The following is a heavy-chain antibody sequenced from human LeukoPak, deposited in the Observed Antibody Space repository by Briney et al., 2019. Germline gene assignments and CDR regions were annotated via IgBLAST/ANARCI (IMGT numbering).Heavy chain of an antibody. Sequence: GGSLRLSCAASGFTFSSYGMHWVRQAPGKGLEWVAVISYDGSNKYYADSVKGRFTISRDNSKNTLYLQMNSLRAEDTAVYYCAKVWSGSSGDYWGQGTLVTVSS. J-gene: IGHJ4*02. V-gene: IGHV3-30*18. CDR2: ISYDGSNK. CDR1: GFTFSSYG. D-gene: IGHD1-26*01. CDR3: AKVWSGSSGDY.